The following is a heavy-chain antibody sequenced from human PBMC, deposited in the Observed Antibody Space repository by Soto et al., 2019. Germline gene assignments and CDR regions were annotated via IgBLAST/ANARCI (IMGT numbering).Heavy chain of an antibody. D-gene: IGHD3-10*01. CDR1: GASISPCC. Sequence: SQTLSLTCTVSGASISPCCWTWFRQAPGKRLEWIGYLYYSGNTNYNPSLKSRVTMSVDTSKNHFYLTLTSATAADTAMYFCARGGSEGGLDVWGQGTMVTVSS. CDR3: ARGGSEGGLDV. CDR2: LYYSGNT. J-gene: IGHJ6*02. V-gene: IGHV4-59*01.